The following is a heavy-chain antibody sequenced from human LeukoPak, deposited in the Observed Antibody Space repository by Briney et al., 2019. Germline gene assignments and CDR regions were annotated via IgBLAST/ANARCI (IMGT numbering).Heavy chain of an antibody. J-gene: IGHJ4*02. CDR2: IYYTGGT. Sequence: SETLSLTCTVSGGSISSYYWSWIRQPPGEGLEWIGYIYYTGGTNYNPSLKSRVTMSVGTSKNQISLRVNSVTAADTAVYYCARGAGRDGSNRDYWGQGTLVTVSS. CDR1: GGSISSYY. V-gene: IGHV4-59*01. D-gene: IGHD5-24*01. CDR3: ARGAGRDGSNRDY.